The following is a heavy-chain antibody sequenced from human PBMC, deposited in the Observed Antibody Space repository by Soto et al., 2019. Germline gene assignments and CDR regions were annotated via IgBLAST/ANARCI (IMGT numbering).Heavy chain of an antibody. Sequence: EVQLLDSAGGLVQTGGSLRLSCAASGFTFSSYAMNWVRQAPGKGLVWVSVISGSGDSTYYADSVKGRFTISRDNSKNTLYLQMNSLRTEDTALYYCARRGPGTYFDYWGQGTLVTVSS. CDR3: ARRGPGTYFDY. CDR2: ISGSGDST. J-gene: IGHJ4*02. CDR1: GFTFSSYA. D-gene: IGHD6-13*01. V-gene: IGHV3-23*01.